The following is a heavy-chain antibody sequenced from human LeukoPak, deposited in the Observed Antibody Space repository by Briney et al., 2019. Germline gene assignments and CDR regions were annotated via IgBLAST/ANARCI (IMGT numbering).Heavy chain of an antibody. V-gene: IGHV3-21*04. CDR1: GFTFSSYS. J-gene: IGHJ5*02. D-gene: IGHD3-10*01. CDR3: ARDKSAGADTGSSFYH. Sequence: PGGSLRLSCAASGFTFSSYSMNWVRQAPGKGLQWVSSISGSSDYIYYADSLEGRFTLSRDNAKKSLYLQMNSLRAEDTAVYYCARDKSAGADTGSSFYHWGQGALVTVSS. CDR2: ISGSSDYI.